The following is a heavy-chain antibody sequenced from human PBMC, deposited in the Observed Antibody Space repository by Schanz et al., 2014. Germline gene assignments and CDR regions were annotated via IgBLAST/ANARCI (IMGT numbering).Heavy chain of an antibody. CDR1: GFTFSSHS. Sequence: EVQLVESGGGLVQPGGSLRLSCAASGFTFSSHSFNWVRQAPGKGLEYVSSISSKGDMTFYGNSVKGRFTISRDNAKNSLYLQMNSLRAEDTAVYYCARKVVATIGGYYDNWGQGTLVIVSS. CDR2: ISSKGDMT. V-gene: IGHV3-64*01. CDR3: ARKVVATIGGYYDN. J-gene: IGHJ4*02. D-gene: IGHD5-12*01.